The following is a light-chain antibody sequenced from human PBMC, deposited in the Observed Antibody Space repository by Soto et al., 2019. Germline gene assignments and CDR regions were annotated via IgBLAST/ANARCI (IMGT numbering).Light chain of an antibody. Sequence: EIVLTQSPPTLSLSPGERATLSCRASQSVSSHLAWYQQKPGQAPRLLIFDASNRAAGVPARFSGSGSGTDFTLTISSLEPEDFAVYFCQQRSSWPPMYTFCQGTKLEIK. CDR3: QQRSSWPPMYT. CDR2: DAS. V-gene: IGKV3-11*01. CDR1: QSVSSH. J-gene: IGKJ2*01.